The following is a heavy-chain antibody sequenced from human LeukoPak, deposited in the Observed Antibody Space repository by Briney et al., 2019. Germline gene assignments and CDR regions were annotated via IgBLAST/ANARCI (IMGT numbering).Heavy chain of an antibody. V-gene: IGHV1-18*01. CDR2: ISTYNGNT. J-gene: IGHJ4*02. CDR3: ARDNFPYCSGGNCYFDY. CDR1: GYTFTSYD. Sequence: GASVKVSCKASGYTFTSYDINWVRQAPGQGLEWMGWISTYNGNTNYAQKLQGRVTMTRDTSTSTAYMELRSLRSDDTAVYYCARDNFPYCSGGNCYFDYWGQGTLVTVSS. D-gene: IGHD2-15*01.